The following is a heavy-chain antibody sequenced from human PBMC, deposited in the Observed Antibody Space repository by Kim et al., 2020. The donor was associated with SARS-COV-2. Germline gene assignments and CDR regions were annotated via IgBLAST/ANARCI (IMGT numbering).Heavy chain of an antibody. Sequence: GGSLRLSCAASGFTFSSYGMHWVRQAPGKGLEWVAVISYDGSNKYYADPVKGRFTISRDNSKNTLYLQMNSLRAEDTAVYYCAKVGRTYYEFSYYYYGM. V-gene: IGHV3-30*18. D-gene: IGHD3-3*01. CDR2: ISYDGSNK. J-gene: IGHJ6*01. CDR3: AKVGRTYYEFSYYYYGM. CDR1: GFTFSSYG.